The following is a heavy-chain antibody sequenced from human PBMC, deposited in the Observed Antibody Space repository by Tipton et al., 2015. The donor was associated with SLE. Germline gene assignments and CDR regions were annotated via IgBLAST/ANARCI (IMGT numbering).Heavy chain of an antibody. J-gene: IGHJ3*02. D-gene: IGHD1-1*01. V-gene: IGHV4-59*01. CDR3: ARRSVQEAFDI. Sequence: GLVKPSETLSLTCTVSGGSISNYYCHWIRQSPGKGLEWIGYTYHSGMTNYNPSLKSRVTMSIETSKNQFSLKVTSVTAADTAVYFCARRSVQEAFDIWGQGTMVTVSS. CDR2: TYHSGMT. CDR1: GGSISNYY.